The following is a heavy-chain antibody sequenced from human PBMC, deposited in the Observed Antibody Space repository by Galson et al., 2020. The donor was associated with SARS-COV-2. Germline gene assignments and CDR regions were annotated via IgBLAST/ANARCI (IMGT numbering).Heavy chain of an antibody. J-gene: IGHJ5*01. CDR2: SYTSGST. CDR3: ARGWAHYSGYASFEF. V-gene: IGHV4-61*02. Sequence: SETLSLTCIVSGGSISSDSYYWTWIRQPAGKGLEWIGRSYTSGSTNYNASLKSRVTISVDTSKNQFSLKLSSVTAADTAVYYCARGWAHYSGYASFEFWGHGTLVTVSS. CDR1: GGSISSDSYY. D-gene: IGHD5-12*01.